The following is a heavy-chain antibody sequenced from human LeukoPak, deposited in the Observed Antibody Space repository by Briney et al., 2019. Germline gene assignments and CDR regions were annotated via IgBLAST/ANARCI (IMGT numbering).Heavy chain of an antibody. Sequence: ASVKVSCKASGYTFIGYYMHWVRQAPGQGLEWMGWINPNSGGTNYAQKFQGRVTMTRDTSISTAYMELSRLRSDDTAVYYCARELDRYSSSSGFDPWGQGTLVTVSS. CDR3: ARELDRYSSSSGFDP. V-gene: IGHV1-2*02. CDR1: GYTFIGYY. D-gene: IGHD6-13*01. J-gene: IGHJ5*02. CDR2: INPNSGGT.